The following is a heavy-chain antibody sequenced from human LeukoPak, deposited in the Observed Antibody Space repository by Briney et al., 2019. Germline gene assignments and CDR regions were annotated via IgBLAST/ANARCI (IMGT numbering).Heavy chain of an antibody. CDR1: GYTFTSYY. D-gene: IGHD2-2*01. J-gene: IGHJ6*02. V-gene: IGHV1-46*01. Sequence: ASVKVSCKASGYTFTSYYMHWVRQAPGQGLEWMGIINPSGGSTSYARKFQGRVTMTRDTSTSTVYMELSSLRSEDTAVYYCARVSGIVVVPAAIDYYYGMDVWGQGTTVTVSS. CDR2: INPSGGST. CDR3: ARVSGIVVVPAAIDYYYGMDV.